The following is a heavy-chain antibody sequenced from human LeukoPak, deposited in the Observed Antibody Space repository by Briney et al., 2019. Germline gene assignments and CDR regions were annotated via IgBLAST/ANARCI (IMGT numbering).Heavy chain of an antibody. D-gene: IGHD2-2*02. J-gene: IGHJ4*02. CDR1: GGSISSSSYY. V-gene: IGHV4-39*02. CDR3: ARDPHDCSSTSCYNY. Sequence: PSETLSLTCTVSGGSISSSSYYWGWIRQPPGKGLEWIGSIYYSGSTYYNPSLKSRVTISVDTSKNQFSLKLSSVTAADTAVYYCARDPHDCSSTSCYNYWGQGTLVTVSS. CDR2: IYYSGST.